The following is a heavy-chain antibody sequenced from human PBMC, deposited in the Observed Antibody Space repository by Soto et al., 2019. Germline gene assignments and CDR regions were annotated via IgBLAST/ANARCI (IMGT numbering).Heavy chain of an antibody. V-gene: IGHV4-30-4*01. J-gene: IGHJ6*02. CDR2: INYSGRT. CDR1: SGSISSSDYY. CDR3: ASSSFLRSGDLFHGLDV. D-gene: IGHD3-10*01. Sequence: PSETLSLTCSVSSGSISSSDYYWSLIRQPPGKGLEWIGYINYSGRTYYKPSLKSRVSISIDTSKNQFSLRLTSVTAEDTALYFCASSSFLRSGDLFHGLDVWGQGTTVTVSS.